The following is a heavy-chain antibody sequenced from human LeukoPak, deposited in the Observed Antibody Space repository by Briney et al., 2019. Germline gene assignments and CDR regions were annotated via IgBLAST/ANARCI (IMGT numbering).Heavy chain of an antibody. Sequence: GASVKVSCKASGGTFSSYAISWARQAPGQGLEWMGGIIPIFGTANYAQKFQGRVTITADESTSTAYMELSSLRSEDTAVYYCARDFRRYESRFYYYYGMDVWGQGTTVTVSS. V-gene: IGHV1-69*13. J-gene: IGHJ6*02. CDR1: GGTFSSYA. CDR2: IIPIFGTA. CDR3: ARDFRRYESRFYYYYGMDV. D-gene: IGHD1-1*01.